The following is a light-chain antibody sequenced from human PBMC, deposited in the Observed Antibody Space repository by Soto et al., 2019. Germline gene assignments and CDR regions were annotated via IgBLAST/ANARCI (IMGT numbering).Light chain of an antibody. CDR2: AAS. V-gene: IGKV1-9*01. Sequence: DLQLTQSPSFLSASVGDRVTITCRASQGIGRYLAWYQEKPGIAPKLLIYAASTLQSGVPSRFSGSGSGTEFTLTVSSLQPEDFATYYCQQLNHYPLTFGQGTKVEIK. CDR3: QQLNHYPLT. J-gene: IGKJ1*01. CDR1: QGIGRY.